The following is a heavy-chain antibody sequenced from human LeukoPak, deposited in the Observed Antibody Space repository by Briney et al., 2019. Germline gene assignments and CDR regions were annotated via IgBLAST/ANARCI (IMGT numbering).Heavy chain of an antibody. CDR1: GFTFSNYW. Sequence: AGGSLRPSCAASGFTFSNYWMHWVRQAPGKGLVWVSRINSDGSSTSQADSVKGRFTISRDNGKNTLYLQMNSLRAEDTAVYYCARPTRRDGYSGVDSWGRGTLVTVSS. D-gene: IGHD5-24*01. CDR3: ARPTRRDGYSGVDS. J-gene: IGHJ4*02. CDR2: INSDGSST. V-gene: IGHV3-74*01.